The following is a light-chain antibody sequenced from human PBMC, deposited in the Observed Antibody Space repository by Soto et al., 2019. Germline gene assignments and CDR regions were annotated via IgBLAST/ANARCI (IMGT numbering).Light chain of an antibody. CDR2: GAS. CDR3: QQYGHSLWT. CDR1: QSVSSN. V-gene: IGKV3-20*01. J-gene: IGKJ1*01. Sequence: EIVMTQSPATLSVSPGERATLSCRASQSVSSNLGWYQQKPGQAPRLLIYGASSRATGIPDRFSGSGSGTDFTLTISRLEPEDCAVYYCQQYGHSLWTFGQGTKVDIK.